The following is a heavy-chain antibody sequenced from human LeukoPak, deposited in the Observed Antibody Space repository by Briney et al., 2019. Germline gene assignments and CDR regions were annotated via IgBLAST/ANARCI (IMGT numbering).Heavy chain of an antibody. CDR3: AREVGSGIDY. J-gene: IGHJ4*02. D-gene: IGHD3-10*01. V-gene: IGHV4-59*01. Sequence: SETLSLTCTVSGGSISSYYWSWMRQPPGKGLEWIGYIYYSGSTNYNPSLKSRVTISVDTSKNQFSLKLSSVTAADTAVYYCAREVGSGIDYWGQGTLVTVSS. CDR1: GGSISSYY. CDR2: IYYSGST.